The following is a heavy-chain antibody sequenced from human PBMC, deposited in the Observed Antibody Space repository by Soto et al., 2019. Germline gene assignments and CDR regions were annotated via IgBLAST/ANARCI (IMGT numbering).Heavy chain of an antibody. V-gene: IGHV4-39*01. CDR2: IYYSGST. J-gene: IGHJ6*02. Sequence: SETLSLTCTVSGGSISSSSYYWGWIRQPPGKGLEWIGSIYYSGSTYYNPSLKSRVTISVDTSKNQFSLKLSCVTAADTAVYSCARQATGNYRRVYYYYGMDVWGQGTTVTVSS. CDR1: GGSISSSSYY. D-gene: IGHD1-7*01. CDR3: ARQATGNYRRVYYYYGMDV.